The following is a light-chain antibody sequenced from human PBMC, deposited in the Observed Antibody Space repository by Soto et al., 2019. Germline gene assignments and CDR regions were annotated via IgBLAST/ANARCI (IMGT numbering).Light chain of an antibody. CDR3: RLLAGSKNLV. Sequence: QSALTQPPSASGSPGQSVTISCTGTSSDVGGYNYVSWYQQHPGKAPKLMIYEVSKRPSGVPDRFSGSKSGNTASLTVSGPQAGDGADFYRRLLAGSKNLVFGTGTKPPVL. V-gene: IGLV2-8*01. CDR2: EVS. CDR1: SSDVGGYNY. J-gene: IGLJ1*01.